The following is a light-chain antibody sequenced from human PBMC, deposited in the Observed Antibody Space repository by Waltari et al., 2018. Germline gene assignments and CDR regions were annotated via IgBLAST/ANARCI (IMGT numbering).Light chain of an antibody. V-gene: IGKV2-28*01. Sequence: DIVMTQSPLSLPVTPGEPASISCRSSQSLLYSNGYNYLDWYLQKPGQSPQLLIYLGSNRASGVTDRFSGSGSGTDFTLKISRVEAEDVGVYYCMQALQTPRTFGQGTKLEIK. CDR3: MQALQTPRT. J-gene: IGKJ2*01. CDR1: QSLLYSNGYNY. CDR2: LGS.